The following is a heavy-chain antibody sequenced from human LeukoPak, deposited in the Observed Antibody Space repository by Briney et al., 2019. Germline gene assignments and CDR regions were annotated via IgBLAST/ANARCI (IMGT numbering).Heavy chain of an antibody. J-gene: IGHJ6*03. CDR1: GYTFTSYG. Sequence: GASVKVSCKASGYTFTSYGISWVRQAPGQGLEGMGWISAYNGNTNYAQKLQGRVTMTTDTSTSTAYMELRSLRSDDTAVYYCARRIAYCSGGSCYSAPYYYYYMDVWGKGTTVTVSS. CDR2: ISAYNGNT. V-gene: IGHV1-18*01. D-gene: IGHD2-15*01. CDR3: ARRIAYCSGGSCYSAPYYYYYMDV.